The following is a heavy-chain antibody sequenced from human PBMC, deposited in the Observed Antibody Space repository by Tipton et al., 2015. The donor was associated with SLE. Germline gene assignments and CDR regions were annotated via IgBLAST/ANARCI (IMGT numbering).Heavy chain of an antibody. Sequence: TLSLTCTVSGGSISTDEYSWGWIRQPPGKGLEWIGGLYYGGSTFYNPSLKSRVTISGDTSKKQFSLNLSSVTAADTAVYYCARGGEYDILLFDSWGQGTLVTVSS. CDR3: ARGGEYDILLFDS. V-gene: IGHV4-39*07. J-gene: IGHJ4*02. CDR1: GGSISTDEYS. D-gene: IGHD3-10*01. CDR2: LYYGGST.